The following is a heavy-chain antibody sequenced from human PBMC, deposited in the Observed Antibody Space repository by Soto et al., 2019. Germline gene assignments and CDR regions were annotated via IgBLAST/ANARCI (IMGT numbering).Heavy chain of an antibody. Sequence: SETLSLTCAVSGGSISSSNWWSWVRQPPGKGLEWIGEIYHSGSTNYNPSLKSRVTISVDKSKNQFSLKLSSVTAADTAVYYCARVSGSYYYAMDVWGQGTTVTVSS. CDR1: GGSISSSNW. D-gene: IGHD1-26*01. V-gene: IGHV4-4*02. CDR3: ARVSGSYYYAMDV. CDR2: IYHSGST. J-gene: IGHJ6*02.